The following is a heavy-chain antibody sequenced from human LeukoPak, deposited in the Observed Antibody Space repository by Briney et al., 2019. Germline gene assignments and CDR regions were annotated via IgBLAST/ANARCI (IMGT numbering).Heavy chain of an antibody. Sequence: ASVTVSCKASGGTFSSYAISWVRQAPGQGLEWMGGIIPIFGTANYAQKFQGRVTITADESTSTAYMELSSLRSEDTAVYYCARDRHYYDSSGYVTYFDYWGQGTLVTVSS. CDR2: IIPIFGTA. CDR3: ARDRHYYDSSGYVTYFDY. V-gene: IGHV1-69*13. CDR1: GGTFSSYA. J-gene: IGHJ4*02. D-gene: IGHD3-22*01.